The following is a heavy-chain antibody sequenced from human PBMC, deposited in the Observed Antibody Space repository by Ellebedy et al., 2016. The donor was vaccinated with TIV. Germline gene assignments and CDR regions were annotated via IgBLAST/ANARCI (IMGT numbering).Heavy chain of an antibody. D-gene: IGHD5-18*01. CDR2: FDPEDGET. Sequence: ASVKVSCXVSGYTLTELSMHWVRQAPGKGLEWMGGFDPEDGETIYAQKFQGRVTMTEDTSTDTAYMELSSLRSEDTAVYYCATDLGYSYGYVYWGQGTLVTVSS. CDR1: GYTLTELS. CDR3: ATDLGYSYGYVY. V-gene: IGHV1-24*01. J-gene: IGHJ4*02.